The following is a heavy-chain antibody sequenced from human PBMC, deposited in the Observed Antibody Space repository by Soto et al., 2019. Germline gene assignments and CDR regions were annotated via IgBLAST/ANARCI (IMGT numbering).Heavy chain of an antibody. CDR2: IYHSGST. V-gene: IGHV4-30-2*01. CDR3: ASVPDR. CDR1: GGSLSSGGYY. Sequence: QLQLTESGSGLVKPSQTLSLTCAVSGGSLSSGGYYWSWIRQPPGKVLEWIGYIYHSGSTYYNPSLKSRVTISVDRSKNQFSLKLSSVTAADTAVYYCASVPDRWGQGNLVTVSS. D-gene: IGHD2-2*01. J-gene: IGHJ5*02.